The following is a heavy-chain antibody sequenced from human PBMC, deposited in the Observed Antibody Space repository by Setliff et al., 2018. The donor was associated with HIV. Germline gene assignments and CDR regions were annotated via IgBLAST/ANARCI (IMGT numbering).Heavy chain of an antibody. V-gene: IGHV3-20*04. CDR3: ARDKAVAGNHRPYYFDY. D-gene: IGHD6-19*01. CDR2: INWNGGGT. CDR1: GFTFSSYE. Sequence: GGSLRLSCAASGFTFSSYEMNWVRQAPGKGLEWVAGINWNGGGTGYAESVQGRFTISRDNAKNSLYLQMNSLRAEDTAVYYCARDKAVAGNHRPYYFDYWGQGTLVTVSS. J-gene: IGHJ4*02.